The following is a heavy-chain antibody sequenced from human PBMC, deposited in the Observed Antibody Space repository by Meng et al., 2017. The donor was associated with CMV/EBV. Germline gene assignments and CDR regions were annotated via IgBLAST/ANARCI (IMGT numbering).Heavy chain of an antibody. V-gene: IGHV3-11*04. CDR1: GFTFSDYY. D-gene: IGHD1-14*01. J-gene: IGHJ4*02. CDR2: ISSSGSTI. Sequence: GESLKISCAASGFTFSDYYMSWIRQAPGKGLEWVSYISSSGSTIYYADSVKGRFTISRDNAKNSLHLQVNSLRVEDTAVYYCARICVTGRACYHLDYWGQGTLVTVSS. CDR3: ARICVTGRACYHLDY.